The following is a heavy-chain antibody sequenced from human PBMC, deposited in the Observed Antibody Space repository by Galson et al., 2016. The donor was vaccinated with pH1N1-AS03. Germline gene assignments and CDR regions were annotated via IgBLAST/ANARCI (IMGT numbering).Heavy chain of an antibody. Sequence: LRLSCAASGFTFSIYAMSWVRQAPGKGLEWVSTISGSGTGTYYADSVRGRFTISRDNSENTLYLQMNSLRAEDTAVYYCAKRGGLPSEGMTYFDSWGQGTLGPVSS. D-gene: IGHD2-2*01. CDR3: AKRGGLPSEGMTYFDS. J-gene: IGHJ4*02. CDR1: GFTFSIYA. CDR2: ISGSGTGT. V-gene: IGHV3-23*01.